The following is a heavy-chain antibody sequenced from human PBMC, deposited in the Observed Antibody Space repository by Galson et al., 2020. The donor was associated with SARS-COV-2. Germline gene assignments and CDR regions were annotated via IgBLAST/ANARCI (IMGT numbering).Heavy chain of an antibody. Sequence: GESLKISCKGSGYSFTNYWIGWVRQMPGKGLEWMGIIYPDDSDTRYSPSFQDQVTISADKSIITAYLQWSSLKASDTAMYYCARRAYYYDSTAYYWGAFDIWGQGTMVTVSS. D-gene: IGHD3-22*01. CDR3: ARRAYYYDSTAYYWGAFDI. CDR1: GYSFTNYW. CDR2: IYPDDSDT. V-gene: IGHV5-51*01. J-gene: IGHJ3*02.